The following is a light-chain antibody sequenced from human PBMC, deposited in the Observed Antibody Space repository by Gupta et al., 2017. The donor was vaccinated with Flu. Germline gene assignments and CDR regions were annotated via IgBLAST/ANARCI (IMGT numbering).Light chain of an antibody. J-gene: IGKJ1*01. Sequence: EIVMTQSPATLSVSPGERATLSRSASQSVSSNLAWYQQKPGQAPRLLIYGASTRATGIPARCSGSGSGTVFTLTISSLQSEDFVVYYCQQYKSWPGGFGQGTKVEIK. CDR2: GAS. CDR3: QQYKSWPGG. V-gene: IGKV3-15*01. CDR1: QSVSSN.